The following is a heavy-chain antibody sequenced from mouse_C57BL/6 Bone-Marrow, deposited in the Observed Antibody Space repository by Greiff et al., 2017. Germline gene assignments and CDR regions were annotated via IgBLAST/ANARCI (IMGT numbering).Heavy chain of an antibody. V-gene: IGHV1-61*01. CDR3: ARRGGIYYGLWFAY. CDR1: GYTFTSYW. J-gene: IGHJ3*01. Sequence: QVQLQQPGAELVRPGSSVKLSCKASGYTFTSYWMDWVKQRPGQGLEWIGNIYPSDSETHYNQKFKDKATLTVDKSSTTAYMQLSSLTSEDSAVYCCARRGGIYYGLWFAYWGQGTLVTVSA. CDR2: IYPSDSET. D-gene: IGHD2-1*01.